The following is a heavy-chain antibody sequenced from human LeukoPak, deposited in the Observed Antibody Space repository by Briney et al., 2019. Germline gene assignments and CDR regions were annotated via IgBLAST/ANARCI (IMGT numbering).Heavy chain of an antibody. CDR2: IFYSGST. J-gene: IGHJ4*02. CDR1: GVSMTTYY. CDR3: ARLQFGSGDYHEVDY. D-gene: IGHD3-22*01. V-gene: IGHV4-59*08. Sequence: SETLSLTCTVSGVSMTTYYWSWIRQPPGKGLEWIGYIFYSGSTNYNPSLKSRVTLSVDTSKNQFSLRLSSVTAADTAVYYCARLQFGSGDYHEVDYWGQGTLVTVSS.